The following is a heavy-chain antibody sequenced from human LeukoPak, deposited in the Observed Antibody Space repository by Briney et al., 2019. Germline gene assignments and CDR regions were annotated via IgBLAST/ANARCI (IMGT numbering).Heavy chain of an antibody. J-gene: IGHJ5*02. CDR1: GGSISSSSYY. V-gene: IGHV4-39*07. CDR2: IYYSGST. CDR3: ARENSGYDR. D-gene: IGHD5-12*01. Sequence: SETLSLTCTVSGGSISSSSYYWGWIRQPPGKGLEWIGSIYYSGSTYYNPSLKSRVTISVDTSKNQFSLKLSSVTAADTAGYYCARENSGYDRWGQGTLVTVSS.